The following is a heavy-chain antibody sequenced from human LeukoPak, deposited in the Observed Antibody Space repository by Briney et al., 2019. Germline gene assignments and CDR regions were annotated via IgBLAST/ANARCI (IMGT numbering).Heavy chain of an antibody. CDR1: GGSISSHY. V-gene: IGHV4-59*11. J-gene: IGHJ6*03. D-gene: IGHD2-2*01. CDR3: ARVTKTYYYYMDV. Sequence: PSETLSLTCTVPGGSISSHYWRWIRQPPGKGLEWIGYIYYSGSTNYNPSLKSRVTISVDTSKNQFSLKLSSVTAADTAVYYCARVTKTYYYYMDVWGKGTTVTVSS. CDR2: IYYSGST.